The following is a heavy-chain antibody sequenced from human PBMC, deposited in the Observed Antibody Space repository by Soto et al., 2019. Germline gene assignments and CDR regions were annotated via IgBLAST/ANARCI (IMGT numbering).Heavy chain of an antibody. V-gene: IGHV3-7*01. Sequence: GGSLRLSCAASGFTFSSYWMSWVRQAPGKGLEWVANIKQDGSEKYYVDSVKGRFTISRDNAKNSLYLQMNSLRAEDTAVYYCARDNAVVTAIPDYYYGRDVWGQGTRVTVSS. CDR1: GFTFSSYW. D-gene: IGHD2-21*02. J-gene: IGHJ6*02. CDR3: ARDNAVVTAIPDYYYGRDV. CDR2: IKQDGSEK.